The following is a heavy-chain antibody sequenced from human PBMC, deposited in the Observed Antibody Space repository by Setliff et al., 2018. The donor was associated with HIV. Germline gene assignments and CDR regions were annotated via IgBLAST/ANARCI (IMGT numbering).Heavy chain of an antibody. V-gene: IGHV1-69*05. CDR2: VIPIFSTT. D-gene: IGHD3-10*01. Sequence: ASVKVSCKASGGTFSSYAFSWVRQAPGQGLEWMGVVIPIFSTTNYAQKFQGRVTITTDESTDTAYMELSSLRSEDTAVYYCARGFPGGNLVRGLIVNYFDYWGQGTLVTVSS. CDR3: ARGFPGGNLVRGLIVNYFDY. J-gene: IGHJ4*02. CDR1: GGTFSSYA.